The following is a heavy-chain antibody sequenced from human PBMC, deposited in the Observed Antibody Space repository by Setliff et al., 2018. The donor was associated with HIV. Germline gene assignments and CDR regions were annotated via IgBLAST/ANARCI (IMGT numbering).Heavy chain of an antibody. CDR2: IYYSGST. D-gene: IGHD3-3*01. CDR3: ARIFGDQGYYYGMDV. CDR1: GGSISSYY. V-gene: IGHV4-59*01. J-gene: IGHJ6*02. Sequence: SETLSLTCTVSGGSISSYYWSWIRQPPGKGLEWIGYIYYSGSTNYNPSLKSRVTISVDTSKNQFSLKLSSVIAADTAVYYCARIFGDQGYYYGMDVWGQGTTGTVS.